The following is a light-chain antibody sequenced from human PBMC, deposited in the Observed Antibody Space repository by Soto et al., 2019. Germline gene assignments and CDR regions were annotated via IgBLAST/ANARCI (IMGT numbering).Light chain of an antibody. CDR3: QHYGSSRWK. Sequence: IVLTQFPGTLSLSPGESATLSCRASLSVTSRYFHWYQQKPGQAPRLLIKGASTRAPYLPERFSGSGSGTDFTLIIDRPEPEDFAVYYCQHYGSSRWKFGQGTRVDIK. J-gene: IGKJ1*01. CDR2: GAS. V-gene: IGKV3-20*01. CDR1: LSVTSRY.